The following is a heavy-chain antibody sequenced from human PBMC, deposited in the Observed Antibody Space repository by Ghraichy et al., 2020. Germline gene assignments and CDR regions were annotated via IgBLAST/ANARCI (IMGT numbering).Heavy chain of an antibody. CDR3: ARKVELNGVGWFDP. CDR1: GYTFTDYY. Sequence: ASVKVSCEASGYTFTDYYVHWVRQAPGQGLEWMGWINPNKGVTNYARSFQGRVTMTGDTSIRTAYMELSRLRSDDTAVYYCARKVELNGVGWFDPWGQGTLVTVSS. V-gene: IGHV1-2*02. D-gene: IGHD1-7*01. CDR2: INPNKGVT. J-gene: IGHJ5*02.